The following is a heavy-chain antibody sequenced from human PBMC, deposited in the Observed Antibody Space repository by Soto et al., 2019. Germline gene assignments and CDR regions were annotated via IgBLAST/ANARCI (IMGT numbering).Heavy chain of an antibody. D-gene: IGHD3-10*01. V-gene: IGHV1-18*01. CDR3: ARVIRSGRESFAFDI. CDR2: ISAYSGNT. CDR1: GGTFSSYA. J-gene: IGHJ3*02. Sequence: XSVKVSCKASGGTFSSYAINLVRHAPGQGLEWMGGISAYSGNTNYAQKLQGRVTMTTDTSTSTAYMELRSLRSDDTAVYYCARVIRSGRESFAFDIWGQGTMVTVSS.